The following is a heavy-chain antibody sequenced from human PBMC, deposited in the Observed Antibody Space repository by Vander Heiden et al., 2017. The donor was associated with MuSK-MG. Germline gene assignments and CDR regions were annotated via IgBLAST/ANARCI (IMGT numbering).Heavy chain of an antibody. CDR3: ARDPNGGAFDF. V-gene: IGHV3-7*03. D-gene: IGHD2-8*01. CDR1: GFAFSGYW. CDR2: IAPDGDEK. J-gene: IGHJ3*01. Sequence: EVQLVESGGGLVQPGGSLRLSCAAPGFAFSGYWMSWVRQAPGKGLEWVANIAPDGDEKYYVDSVKGRCTISRDNAKNSLILQMNSLRVEDTAVYYCARDPNGGAFDFWGQGTMVSVSS.